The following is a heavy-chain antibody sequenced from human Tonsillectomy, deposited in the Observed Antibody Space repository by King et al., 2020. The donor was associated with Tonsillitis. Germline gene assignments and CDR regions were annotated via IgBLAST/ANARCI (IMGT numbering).Heavy chain of an antibody. V-gene: IGHV4-39*01. D-gene: IGHD3-3*01. CDR1: GGSISSSSYY. Sequence: QLQESGPGLVKPSETLSLTCTVSGGSISSSSYYWGWIRQPPGKGLEWIGSIYYSGSTYYNPSLKSRVTISVDTSKNQLSLKLSSVTAADTAVYYCARPTPCSYYDFWSGCIYGMDVWGQGTTVTVSS. J-gene: IGHJ6*02. CDR2: IYYSGST. CDR3: ARPTPCSYYDFWSGCIYGMDV.